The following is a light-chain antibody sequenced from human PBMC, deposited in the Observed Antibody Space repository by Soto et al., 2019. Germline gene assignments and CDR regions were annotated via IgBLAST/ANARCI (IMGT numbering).Light chain of an antibody. CDR3: QQRSNWPPTWT. Sequence: EIVLTQSPATQSLSPGERATLSCRASQSVSSYLAWYQQKPGQAPRLLIYDASNRATGIPARFSGSGSGTDFTLTISSLEPEDFAVYYCQQRSNWPPTWTFGQGTKVDIK. CDR1: QSVSSY. CDR2: DAS. V-gene: IGKV3-11*01. J-gene: IGKJ1*01.